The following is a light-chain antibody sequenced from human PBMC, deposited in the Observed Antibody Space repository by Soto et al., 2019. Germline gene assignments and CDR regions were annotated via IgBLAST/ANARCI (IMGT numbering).Light chain of an antibody. CDR2: GTS. CDR3: QQYGSSPRT. J-gene: IGKJ1*01. V-gene: IGKV3-20*01. CDR1: RRIATSY. Sequence: EIGLTQAPGTLSLSPGERATVSCRASRRIATSYLGWYQQKPGQAPRLLIYGTSKRAADIPDRFSGSGSGTDFTLTISRLEAEDSAVYYWQQYGSSPRTFGQGTKVDIK.